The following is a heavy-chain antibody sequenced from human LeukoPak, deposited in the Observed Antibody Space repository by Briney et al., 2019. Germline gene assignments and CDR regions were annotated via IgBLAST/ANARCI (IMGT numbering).Heavy chain of an antibody. J-gene: IGHJ5*02. V-gene: IGHV1-69*01. CDR1: GGTFSSYA. CDR3: ARQDRPSYCSSTSCPGRGFDP. Sequence: APVKVSCKASGGTFSSYAISWVRQAPGQGLEWMGGIIPIFGTANYAQKFQGRVTITADESTSTAYMELSSLRSEDTAVYYCARQDRPSYCSSTSCPGRGFDPWGQGTLVTVSS. D-gene: IGHD2-2*01. CDR2: IIPIFGTA.